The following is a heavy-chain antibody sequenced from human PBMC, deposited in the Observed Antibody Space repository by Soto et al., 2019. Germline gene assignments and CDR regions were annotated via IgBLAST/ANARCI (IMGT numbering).Heavy chain of an antibody. Sequence: EVQLLESGGNLVQPGVSLRLSCAASGFTFSSYAMNCVRQAPGKGLERVSSISASGGSTLYADSVKGRITIARDNSNKTLYLHLNSVRTEDTAVYFCSKGRAPSDWDPPCYYGMDVWGLGTALTVSS. V-gene: IGHV3-23*01. J-gene: IGHJ6*02. CDR1: GFTFSSYA. D-gene: IGHD6-19*01. CDR3: SKGRAPSDWDPPCYYGMDV. CDR2: ISASGGST.